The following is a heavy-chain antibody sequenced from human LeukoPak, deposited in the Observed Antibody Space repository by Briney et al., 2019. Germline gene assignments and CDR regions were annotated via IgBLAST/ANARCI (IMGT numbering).Heavy chain of an antibody. D-gene: IGHD3-22*01. CDR3: AAYYYHNSGYLPLGE. CDR2: IYSGGRT. Sequence: PGVSLRLSCAVSVFTVSSNYMTWVPQARGKGREWVSVIYSGGRTYSADSGKGRFTICRDASKNTLYLQMNSLRAEDTAVYYCAAYYYHNSGYLPLGEWGQGTLVTVSS. J-gene: IGHJ4*02. CDR1: VFTVSSNY. V-gene: IGHV3-53*01.